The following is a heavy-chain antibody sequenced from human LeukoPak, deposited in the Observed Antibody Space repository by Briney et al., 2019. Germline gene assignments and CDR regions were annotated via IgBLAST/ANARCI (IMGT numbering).Heavy chain of an antibody. V-gene: IGHV3-23*01. J-gene: IGHJ5*02. CDR2: ISGSGGST. CDR3: AKSSYDYVWGSYRYDWFDP. CDR1: GFTFSSYA. D-gene: IGHD3-16*02. Sequence: GGSLRLSCAASGFTFSSYAMSWVRQAPGKGLEWVSAISGSGGSTYYADSVKGRFTISRDNSKNTLYLQMNSLRAEDTAVYYCAKSSYDYVWGSYRYDWFDPWGQGTLVTVSS.